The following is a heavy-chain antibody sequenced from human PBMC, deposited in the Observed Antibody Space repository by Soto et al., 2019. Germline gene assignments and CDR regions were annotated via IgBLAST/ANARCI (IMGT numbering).Heavy chain of an antibody. V-gene: IGHV3-23*01. Sequence: GGSMRLSCAASGVTFSSYAMSWVRQAPGKGLEWVSAISGSGGSTYYADSVKGRFTISRDNSKNTLYLQMNSLRAEDTAVYYCAKEGLYDFWSGSSDVWGKGTTVTVSS. CDR2: ISGSGGST. CDR1: GVTFSSYA. J-gene: IGHJ6*04. CDR3: AKEGLYDFWSGSSDV. D-gene: IGHD3-3*01.